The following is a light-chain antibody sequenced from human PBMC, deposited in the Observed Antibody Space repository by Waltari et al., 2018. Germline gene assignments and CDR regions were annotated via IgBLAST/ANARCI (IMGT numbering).Light chain of an antibody. CDR2: DAA. V-gene: IGKV3-20*01. J-gene: IGKJ1*01. CDR1: QSISKY. Sequence: EIMLTQSPGTLSLSPGVRATLSCRASQSISKYLAWYQQKPGQAPRLLIYDAASRATGIPDRFGGSGSGTDFSLTISRLEPEDSAVYYCQKYGTLPATFGQGTKVEIK. CDR3: QKYGTLPAT.